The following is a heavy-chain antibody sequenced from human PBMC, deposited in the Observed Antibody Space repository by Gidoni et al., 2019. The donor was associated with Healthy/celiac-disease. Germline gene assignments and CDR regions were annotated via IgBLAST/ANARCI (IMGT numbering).Heavy chain of an antibody. D-gene: IGHD3-3*01. CDR1: GGSISSGSYS. J-gene: IGHJ6*02. Sequence: QVQLQESGPGLVKPSQTLSLTCTVSGGSISSGSYSWSWIRQPAGKGLEWIGRIYTSGSTNSNPSLKSRVTISVDTSKNQFSLKLSSVTAADTAVYYCARAIFGVVTTDYYYYGMDVWGQGTTVTVSS. CDR3: ARAIFGVVTTDYYYYGMDV. V-gene: IGHV4-61*02. CDR2: IYTSGST.